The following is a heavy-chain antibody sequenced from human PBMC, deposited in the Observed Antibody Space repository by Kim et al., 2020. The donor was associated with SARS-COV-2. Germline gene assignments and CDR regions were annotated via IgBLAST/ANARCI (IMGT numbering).Heavy chain of an antibody. D-gene: IGHD4-4*01. Sequence: KTTSSQKFQGRVTITRDTSANTAYMELRRLTTKDTAIYYCARDMDPTVYDYWGQGTLVTVSS. J-gene: IGHJ4*02. CDR2: KT. CDR3: ARDMDPTVYDY. V-gene: IGHV1-3*01.